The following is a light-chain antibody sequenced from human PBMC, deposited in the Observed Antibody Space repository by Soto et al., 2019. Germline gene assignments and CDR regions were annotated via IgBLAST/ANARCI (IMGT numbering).Light chain of an antibody. CDR1: QNISSSS. J-gene: IGKJ1*01. CDR3: QHVYSSSLT. Sequence: EIVLTQSPGTLSLSPGERATLSCRASQNISSSSLAWYQQKPGQAPRLVISGTSTRASGIPDRFSGSGSGKVFPLTIRGLEHEYFAFYYCQHVYSSSLTFGQGTEVEIK. CDR2: GTS. V-gene: IGKV3-20*01.